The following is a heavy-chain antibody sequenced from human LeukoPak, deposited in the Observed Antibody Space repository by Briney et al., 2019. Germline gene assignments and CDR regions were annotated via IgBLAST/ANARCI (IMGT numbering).Heavy chain of an antibody. CDR3: ARDPETLLTGVQSDY. D-gene: IGHD3-9*01. CDR2: INPNSGDT. J-gene: IGHJ4*02. Sequence: GASVKVSCKASGYTFTSYGISWVRQAPGQGLEWMAWINPNSGDTSYSHNFQGRVTMTRDTSISTTYMELSRLRSDDTAVYYCARDPETLLTGVQSDYWGQGTLVTVSS. CDR1: GYTFTSYG. V-gene: IGHV1-2*02.